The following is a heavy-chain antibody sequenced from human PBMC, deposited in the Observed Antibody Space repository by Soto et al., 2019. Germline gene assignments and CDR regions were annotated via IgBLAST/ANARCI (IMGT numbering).Heavy chain of an antibody. V-gene: IGHV1-46*01. CDR2: INPSGGST. J-gene: IGHJ6*02. CDR3: ARDRNVLLWFGELLEDYYYYGMDV. D-gene: IGHD3-10*01. CDR1: GYTFTSYY. Sequence: ASVKVSCKASGYTFTSYYMHWMRQAPGQGLEWMGIINPSGGSTSYAQKFQGRVTMTRDTSTSTVYMELSSLRSEDTAVYYCARDRNVLLWFGELLEDYYYYGMDVWGQGTTVTVSS.